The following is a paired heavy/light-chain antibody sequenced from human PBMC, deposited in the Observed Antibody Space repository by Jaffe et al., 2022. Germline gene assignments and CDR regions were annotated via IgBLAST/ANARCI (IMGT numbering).Heavy chain of an antibody. Sequence: EVQLVESGGGLVKPGGSLRLSCAASGFTFSNAWMSWVRQAPGKGLEWVGRIKSKTDGGTTDYAAPVKGRFTISRDDSKNTLYLQMNSLKTEDTAVYYCTTDEAGIAAAGTLGYFDYWGQGTLVTVSS. J-gene: IGHJ4*02. CDR3: TTDEAGIAAAGTLGYFDY. CDR1: GFTFSNAW. CDR2: IKSKTDGGTT. D-gene: IGHD6-13*01. V-gene: IGHV3-15*01.
Light chain of an antibody. CDR2: QDS. CDR3: QAWDSSTPYV. J-gene: IGLJ1*01. CDR1: KLGDKY. Sequence: SYELTQPPSVSVSPGQTASITCSGDKLGDKYACWYQQKPGQSPVLVIYQDSKRPSGIPERFSGSNSGNTATLTISGTQAMDEADYYCQAWDSSTPYVFGTGTKVTVL. V-gene: IGLV3-1*01.